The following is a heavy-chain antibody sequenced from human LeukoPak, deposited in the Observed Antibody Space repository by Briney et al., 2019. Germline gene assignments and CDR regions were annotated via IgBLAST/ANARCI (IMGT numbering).Heavy chain of an antibody. Sequence: GGSLRLSCAASGFTFSSYEMNWVRQAPGKGLEWVSYISSSGSTIYYADSVKGRFTISRDNAKNSLYLQMNSLRAEDTAVYYCARGGIQLWLLLDYWGQGTLVTVSS. CDR2: ISSSGSTI. D-gene: IGHD5-18*01. CDR1: GFTFSSYE. V-gene: IGHV3-48*03. J-gene: IGHJ4*02. CDR3: ARGGIQLWLLLDY.